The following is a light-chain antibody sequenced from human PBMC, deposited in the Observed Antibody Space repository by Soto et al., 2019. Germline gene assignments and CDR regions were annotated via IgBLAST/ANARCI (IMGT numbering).Light chain of an antibody. J-gene: IGKJ1*01. CDR1: QPISSW. V-gene: IGKV1-5*03. CDR3: QHYNSYSEA. Sequence: DIQMTQSPSPLSGSVGDRVTITCRASQPISSWLAWYQQKPVKAPKLLIDKASTLKSGVPSRFSGSGSGTDFTLTINSLQPDDFATYDCQHYNSYSEAFGQGTKVELK. CDR2: KAS.